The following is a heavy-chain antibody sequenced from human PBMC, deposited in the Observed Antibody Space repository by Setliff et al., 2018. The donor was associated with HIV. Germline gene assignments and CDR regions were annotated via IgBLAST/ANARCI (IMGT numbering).Heavy chain of an antibody. Sequence: VKVSCKASGYDFTDYDINWVRQATGQGLEWMGWMNPNNGNTGYAEKFQGRVTMTRDTSTSTVYMELSSLRSDDTAVYYCARDNIIWSKDYWGQGTLVTVSS. D-gene: IGHD1-20*01. CDR2: MNPNNGNT. J-gene: IGHJ4*02. CDR1: GYDFTDYD. CDR3: ARDNIIWSKDY. V-gene: IGHV1-8*02.